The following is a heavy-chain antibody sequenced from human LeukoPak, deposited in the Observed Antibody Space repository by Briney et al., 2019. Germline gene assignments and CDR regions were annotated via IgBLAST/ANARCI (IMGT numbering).Heavy chain of an antibody. CDR2: ISSSSSYI. D-gene: IGHD5-18*01. V-gene: IGHV3-21*01. J-gene: IGHJ4*02. CDR1: GFTFSSYS. CDR3: ARDIQAGDTAMGRVFDY. Sequence: GRSLRLSCAASGFTFSSYSMNWVRQAPGKGLEWVSSISSSSSYIYYADSVKGRFTISRDNAKNSLYLQMNSLRAEDTAVYYCARDIQAGDTAMGRVFDYWGQGTLVTVSS.